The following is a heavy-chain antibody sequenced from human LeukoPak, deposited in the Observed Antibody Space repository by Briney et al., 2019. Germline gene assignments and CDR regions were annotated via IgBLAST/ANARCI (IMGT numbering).Heavy chain of an antibody. Sequence: GGSLRLSCAASGFTFSSYAMRWVRQAPGKGLEWVAVISYDGSNKYYADSVKGRFTISRDNSKNTLYLQMNSLRAEDTAVYYCARDPGYSGYDFDTFDYWGQGTLVTVSS. D-gene: IGHD5-12*01. CDR3: ARDPGYSGYDFDTFDY. CDR1: GFTFSSYA. V-gene: IGHV3-30-3*01. J-gene: IGHJ4*02. CDR2: ISYDGSNK.